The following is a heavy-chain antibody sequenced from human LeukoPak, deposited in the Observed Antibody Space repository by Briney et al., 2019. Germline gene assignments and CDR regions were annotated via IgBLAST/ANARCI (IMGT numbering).Heavy chain of an antibody. D-gene: IGHD3-10*01. CDR1: GGSISSGGYS. V-gene: IGHV4-30-2*01. CDR2: IYHSGST. J-gene: IGHJ3*02. Sequence: PSQTLSLTCAVSGGSISSGGYSWSWIRQPPGKGLEWIGYIYHSGSTYYNPSLKSRVTISVDKSKNQFSLKLSSVTAADTAVYYCARGPGSYDAFDIWGQGTMVTVSS. CDR3: ARGPGSYDAFDI.